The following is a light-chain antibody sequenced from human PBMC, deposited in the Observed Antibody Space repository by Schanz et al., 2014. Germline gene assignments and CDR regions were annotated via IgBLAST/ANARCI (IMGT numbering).Light chain of an antibody. CDR3: QLYTNPVT. Sequence: EIVLTQSPGTLSLSPGEKATLSCRASQPVMYTYIAWYQQKPGQAPRLLMYGAANRASGTPDRFSGRVSGTDFILTINRLEPEDFAMYYCQLYTNPVTFGPGTRVDSK. CDR2: GAA. CDR1: QPVMYTY. V-gene: IGKV3-20*01. J-gene: IGKJ3*01.